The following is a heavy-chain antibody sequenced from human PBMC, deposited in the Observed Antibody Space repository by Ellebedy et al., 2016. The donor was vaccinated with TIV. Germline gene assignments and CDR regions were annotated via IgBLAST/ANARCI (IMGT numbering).Heavy chain of an antibody. J-gene: IGHJ5*02. Sequence: MPSETLSLTCTVSGASITSGGYYWSWIGQHPGKGLEWIGYIYSSGSTYYNPSLKRPVTISVDTSKNQFSLKLSSVTAADTAVYYWARGYSGCRTGNWFNPWGQGTLVPVSS. D-gene: IGHD5-12*01. V-gene: IGHV4-31*01. CDR3: ARGYSGCRTGNWFNP. CDR1: GASITSGGYY. CDR2: IYSSGST.